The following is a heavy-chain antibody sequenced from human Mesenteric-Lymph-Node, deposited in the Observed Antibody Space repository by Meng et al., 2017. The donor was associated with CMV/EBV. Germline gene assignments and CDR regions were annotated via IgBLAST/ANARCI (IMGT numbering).Heavy chain of an antibody. CDR2: ISGSGGST. V-gene: IGHV3-23*01. CDR3: ARDRYYDFWSGPLFDP. D-gene: IGHD3-3*01. J-gene: IGHJ5*02. Sequence: LSLTCAASGFTFSSYAMSWVRQAPGKGLEWVSAISGSGGSTYYADSVKGRFTISRDNSKNTLYLQMNSLRAEDTAVYYCARDRYYDFWSGPLFDPWGQGTLVTVSS. CDR1: GFTFSSYA.